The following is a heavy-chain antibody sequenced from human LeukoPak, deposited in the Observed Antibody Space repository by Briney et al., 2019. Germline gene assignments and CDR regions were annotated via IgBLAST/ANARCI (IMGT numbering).Heavy chain of an antibody. J-gene: IGHJ4*02. Sequence: PGGSLGLSCAASGFTFSSYSMNWVRQAPGKGLEWVSSISSSSSYIYYADSVKGRFTISRDIAKNSLYLQMNSLRAEDTAVYYCARVSRGSYPGGFDYWGQGTLVTVSS. V-gene: IGHV3-21*01. CDR1: GFTFSSYS. D-gene: IGHD1-26*01. CDR3: ARVSRGSYPGGFDY. CDR2: ISSSSSYI.